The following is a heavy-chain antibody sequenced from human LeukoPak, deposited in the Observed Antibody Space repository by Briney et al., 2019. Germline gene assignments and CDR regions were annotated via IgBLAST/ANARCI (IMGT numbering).Heavy chain of an antibody. J-gene: IGHJ4*02. CDR2: FXXEDGET. CDR3: ATKTSSAIFGVVIRYFDY. D-gene: IGHD3-3*01. Sequence: FXXEDGETIYAQKFQGRFTMTEDTSTDTAYMELSSLRSEDTAVYYCATKTSSAIFGVVIRYFDYWGQGTLVTVSS. V-gene: IGHV1-24*01.